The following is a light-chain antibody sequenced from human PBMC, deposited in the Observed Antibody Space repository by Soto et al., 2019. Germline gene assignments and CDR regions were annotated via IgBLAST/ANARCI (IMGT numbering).Light chain of an antibody. J-gene: IGLJ2*01. CDR3: SSHTGSTVV. Sequence: QSVLTQPASVSGSPGPSVTISCTGTSSDVGTYNYVSWYQQHPGKAPKLMIYDVSNRPSGVSNRFSGSKSGNTASLTISGLQAEDEADYYCSSHTGSTVVFGGGTQLTVL. V-gene: IGLV2-14*01. CDR1: SSDVGTYNY. CDR2: DVS.